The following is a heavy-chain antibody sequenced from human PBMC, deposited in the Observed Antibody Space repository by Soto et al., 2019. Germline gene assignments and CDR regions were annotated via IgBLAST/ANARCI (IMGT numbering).Heavy chain of an antibody. CDR3: ARDMGMDHYGSGSYRTTAYGMDV. J-gene: IGHJ6*02. CDR1: GFTFSSYW. V-gene: IGHV3-74*01. CDR2: INSDGSST. D-gene: IGHD3-10*01. Sequence: QLGGSLRLSCAASGFTFSSYWMHWVRQAPGKGLVWVSRINSDGSSTSYADSVKGRFTISRDNAKNTLYLQMNSLRAEDTAVYYCARDMGMDHYGSGSYRTTAYGMDVWGQGTTVTVSS.